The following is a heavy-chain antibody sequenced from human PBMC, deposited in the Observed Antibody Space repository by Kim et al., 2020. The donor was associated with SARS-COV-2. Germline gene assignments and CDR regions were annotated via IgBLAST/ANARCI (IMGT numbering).Heavy chain of an antibody. J-gene: IGHJ6*02. CDR2: IYYSGST. CDR3: ARDVKQSYGMDG. V-gene: IGHV4-39*07. CDR1: GGSISSSSYY. Sequence: SETLSLTCTVSGGSISSSSYYWGWIRQPPGKGLEWIGNIYYSGSTYYNPSIKSRATISVDTSNNQFSQKLSSVTAAATAVYFCARDVKQSYGMDGWCQRT.